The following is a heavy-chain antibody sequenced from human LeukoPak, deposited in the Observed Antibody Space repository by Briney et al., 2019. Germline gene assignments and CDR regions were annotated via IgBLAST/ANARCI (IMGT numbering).Heavy chain of an antibody. V-gene: IGHV3-48*01. CDR2: ISSSRSIM. CDR1: GFIFSYYD. CDR3: ARHNQGSPDY. J-gene: IGHJ4*02. Sequence: GGSLRLSCVASGFIFSYYDMDWVRQAPGKGLEWISYISSSRSIMYYADSVLGRFTVSRDNAENTLYLQMNSLGGDDTAVYYCARHNQGSPDYWGQGTLATVSS.